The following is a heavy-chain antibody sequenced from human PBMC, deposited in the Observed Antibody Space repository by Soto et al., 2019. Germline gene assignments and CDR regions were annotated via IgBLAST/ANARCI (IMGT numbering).Heavy chain of an antibody. J-gene: IGHJ3*02. CDR1: GFTFDDYT. CDR3: AKDRVPFAAPPIDSGSPDAFDI. V-gene: IGHV3-43*01. CDR2: ISWDGGST. D-gene: IGHD6-13*01. Sequence: GGSLRLSCAASGFTFDDYTMHWVRQAPGKGLEWVSLISWDGGSTYYADSVKGRFTISRDNSKNSLYLQMNSLRTEDTALYYCAKDRVPFAAPPIDSGSPDAFDIWGQGTRVTVSS.